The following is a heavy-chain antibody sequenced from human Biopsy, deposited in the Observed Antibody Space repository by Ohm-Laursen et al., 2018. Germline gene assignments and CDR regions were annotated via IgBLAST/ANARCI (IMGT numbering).Heavy chain of an antibody. Sequence: SSVKVSCKAPGGTFSNYGVNWVRQAPGQGLEWLGGNIPILGTGNYAQKFQDRVTVAADTSTSTATMELRSLRSDDPAVYYCATKLTGYFHHWGQGTLVNVSS. D-gene: IGHD3-9*01. CDR1: GGTFSNYG. J-gene: IGHJ1*01. V-gene: IGHV1-69*06. CDR2: NIPILGTG. CDR3: ATKLTGYFHH.